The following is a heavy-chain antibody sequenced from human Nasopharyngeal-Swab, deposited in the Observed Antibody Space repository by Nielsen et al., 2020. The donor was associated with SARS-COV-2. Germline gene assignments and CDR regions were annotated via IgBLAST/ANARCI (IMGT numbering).Heavy chain of an antibody. D-gene: IGHD2-15*01. CDR1: GGSFSGYY. CDR3: ARETLYCSGGSCRSTFDP. Sequence: SETLSLTCAVYGGSFSGYYWSWIRQPPGKGLEWIGEINHSGSTNYNPSLKSRVTISVDTSKNQFSLKLSSVTAADTAVYYCARETLYCSGGSCRSTFDPWGQGTLVTVSS. J-gene: IGHJ5*02. CDR2: INHSGST. V-gene: IGHV4-34*01.